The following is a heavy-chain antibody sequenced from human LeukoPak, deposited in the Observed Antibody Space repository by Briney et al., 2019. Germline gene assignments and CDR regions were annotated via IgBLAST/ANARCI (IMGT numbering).Heavy chain of an antibody. CDR3: ARGGSAFDI. Sequence: ASETLSLTCTVSGASISSYYWSWIRQPPGKGLEWIGYIYYSGSTNYNPSLKSRVTISVDTSKNQFSLKLSSVTAADTAVYYCARGGSAFDIWGQGTMVTVSS. J-gene: IGHJ3*02. D-gene: IGHD3-10*01. CDR1: GASISSYY. V-gene: IGHV4-59*12. CDR2: IYYSGST.